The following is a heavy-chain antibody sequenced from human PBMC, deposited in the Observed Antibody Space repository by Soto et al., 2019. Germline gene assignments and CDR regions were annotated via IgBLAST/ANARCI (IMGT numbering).Heavy chain of an antibody. CDR2: VGGSDTDK. V-gene: IGHV3-23*01. J-gene: IGHJ3*02. CDR3: AKDATAVNGVWDPFDM. CDR1: GFTFSAYA. Sequence: EVQLLESGGGVVQPGGSLRLSCGASGFTFSAYAMSWVRPAPGKGLQWVSGVGGSDTDKHYADSVRGRFTVSRDNSKNTLYLQMNSLRADDTAVYYCAKDATAVNGVWDPFDMWGQGTEVTVSS. D-gene: IGHD2-8*01.